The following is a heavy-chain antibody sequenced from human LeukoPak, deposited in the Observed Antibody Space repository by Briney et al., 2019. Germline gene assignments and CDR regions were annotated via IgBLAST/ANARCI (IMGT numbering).Heavy chain of an antibody. D-gene: IGHD3-10*01. CDR1: GGSISSSSYY. Sequence: PSETLSLTCTVSGGSISSSSYYWGWIRQPPGKGLEWIGSIYYSGSTYYNPSLKSRVTISVDTSKNQSSLKLSSVTAADTAVYYCARNPPQVWFGTFDYWGQGTLVTVSS. CDR3: ARNPPQVWFGTFDY. CDR2: IYYSGST. V-gene: IGHV4-39*07. J-gene: IGHJ4*02.